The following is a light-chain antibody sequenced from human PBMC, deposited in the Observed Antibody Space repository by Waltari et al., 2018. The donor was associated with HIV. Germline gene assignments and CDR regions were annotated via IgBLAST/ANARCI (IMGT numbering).Light chain of an antibody. Sequence: DIVMTQSPDSLPVSLGERATINCTSSRSILYSSDNRNYLAWYQQQPRQPPRLLISWASTRESGVPDRFSGSGSGTDFALTISRLQAEDVAVYHCQQYLRSPPTFGGGTKVEIK. V-gene: IGKV4-1*01. CDR2: WAS. CDR3: QQYLRSPPT. CDR1: RSILYSSDNRNY. J-gene: IGKJ4*01.